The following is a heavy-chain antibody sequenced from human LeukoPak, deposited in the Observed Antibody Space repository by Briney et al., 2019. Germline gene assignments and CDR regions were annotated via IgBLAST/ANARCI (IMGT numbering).Heavy chain of an antibody. CDR2: ISSDGSST. V-gene: IGHV3-74*01. J-gene: IGHJ4*02. CDR3: ARTAYSDYSLGF. Sequence: GGSLRLSCAASVFTFSNYWMHWVRQAPGNGLVCVSRISSDGSSTSYAHSVKGRFTISRDKAKNTLYLQMNSLRAEDTAVYYFARTAYSDYSLGFWGQGTLVTVSS. CDR1: VFTFSNYW. D-gene: IGHD5-12*01.